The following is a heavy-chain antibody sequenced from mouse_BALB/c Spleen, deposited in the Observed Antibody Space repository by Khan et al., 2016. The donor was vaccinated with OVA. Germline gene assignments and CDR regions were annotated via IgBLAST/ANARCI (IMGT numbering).Heavy chain of an antibody. D-gene: IGHD1-1*01. Sequence: DVQLVESGGGLVQPGGSRKLSCAASGFTFSSYGMHWVRQAPEKGLEWVAYISGDSNTIYYADTVKGRFTISRDNPKNNLFLQMTSLMSEDTARYYCATSYFYGYYFDYWGPGTTRTVSS. V-gene: IGHV5-17*02. CDR2: ISGDSNTI. J-gene: IGHJ2*01. CDR3: ATSYFYGYYFDY. CDR1: GFTFSSYG.